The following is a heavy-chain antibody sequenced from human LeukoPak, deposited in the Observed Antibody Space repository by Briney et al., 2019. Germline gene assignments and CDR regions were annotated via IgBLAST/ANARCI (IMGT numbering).Heavy chain of an antibody. CDR3: ARGFGRVLYCSGGSCYPRHYGMDV. D-gene: IGHD2-15*01. CDR2: IIPILGIA. J-gene: IGHJ6*02. Sequence: ASVKVSCKASGGTFSSYTISWVRQAPGQGLEWMGRIIPILGIANYAQKFQGRVTITADKSTSTAYMELSSLRSEDTAVYYCARGFGRVLYCSGGSCYPRHYGMDVWGQGTTVTVSS. CDR1: GGTFSSYT. V-gene: IGHV1-69*02.